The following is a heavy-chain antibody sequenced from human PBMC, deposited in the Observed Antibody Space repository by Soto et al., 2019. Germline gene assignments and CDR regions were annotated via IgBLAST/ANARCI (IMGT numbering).Heavy chain of an antibody. V-gene: IGHV3-53*01. CDR3: AREVAGGSYF. Sequence: GGSLRLSCAASGFTVSSNYMSWVRQAPGKGLEWVSVIYSGGSTYYADSVKGRFIISRDNGQNSLFLQMNSLRVDDTAVYYCAREVAGGSYFGGQGTLVTVSS. J-gene: IGHJ4*02. D-gene: IGHD3-10*01. CDR1: GFTVSSNY. CDR2: IYSGGST.